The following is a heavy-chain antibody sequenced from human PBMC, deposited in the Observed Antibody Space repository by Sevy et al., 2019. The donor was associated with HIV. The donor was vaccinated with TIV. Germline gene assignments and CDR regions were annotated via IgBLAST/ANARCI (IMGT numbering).Heavy chain of an antibody. CDR2: ISGSGGST. V-gene: IGHV3-23*01. D-gene: IGHD3-22*01. CDR3: AKDLYYDSSGYYHPLAFDI. Sequence: GSLRLSCAASGFTFSSYAMSWVRQAPGKGLEWVSAISGSGGSTYYADSVKGRFTISRDNSKNTLYLQMNSLRAEDTAVYYCAKDLYYDSSGYYHPLAFDIWGQGTMVTVSS. CDR1: GFTFSSYA. J-gene: IGHJ3*02.